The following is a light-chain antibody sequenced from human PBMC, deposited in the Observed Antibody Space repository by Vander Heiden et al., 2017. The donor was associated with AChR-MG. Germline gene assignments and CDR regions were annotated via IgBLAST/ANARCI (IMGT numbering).Light chain of an antibody. CDR2: YTR. CDR3: QVWNSSSDYV. Sequence: SYVLTQPPSGSAAPGKTAQITRGGDTAISKVVQWYQQKPGQAHLLVINYTRDRPSGIPERFSGSKSGNTATLTITRVEDGDDADYYCQVWNSSSDYVFGPGTKVTVL. J-gene: IGLJ1*01. V-gene: IGLV3-21*04. CDR1: TAISKV.